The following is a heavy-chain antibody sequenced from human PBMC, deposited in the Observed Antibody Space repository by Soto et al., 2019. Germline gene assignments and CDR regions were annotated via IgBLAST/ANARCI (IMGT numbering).Heavy chain of an antibody. D-gene: IGHD3-10*01. CDR2: ISYDGGNK. CDR3: ARPDYGSGSYPDY. CDR1: GFTFSSYA. Sequence: QVQLVESGEGVVQPGRSLRLCCAASGFTFSSYAMHWVRQAPGKGLEWVAVISYDGGNKYYADSVKGRFTISRDNSKNTLYLQINSLRAEDTAVYYCARPDYGSGSYPDYWGQGTLVTVSS. J-gene: IGHJ4*02. V-gene: IGHV3-30-3*01.